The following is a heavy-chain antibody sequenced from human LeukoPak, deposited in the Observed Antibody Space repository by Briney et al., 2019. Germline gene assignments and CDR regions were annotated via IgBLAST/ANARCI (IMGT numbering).Heavy chain of an antibody. CDR2: ISAGSGNT. CDR1: GYSFTSYA. Sequence: GASVKLSCKASGYSFTSYAMHWVRQAPGQGLEWMGFISAGSGNTKYADTVQGRFTITRDKSASIAYLQLNSLRSEDTAVYYCARGYVRGGYCSSTSSYPWFDPWGQGTLVTVSS. CDR3: ARGYVRGGYCSSTSSYPWFDP. J-gene: IGHJ5*02. D-gene: IGHD2-2*01. V-gene: IGHV1-3*01.